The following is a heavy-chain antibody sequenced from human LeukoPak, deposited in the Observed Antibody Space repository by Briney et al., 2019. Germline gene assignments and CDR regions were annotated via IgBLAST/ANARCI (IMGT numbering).Heavy chain of an antibody. J-gene: IGHJ4*02. V-gene: IGHV4-59*01. D-gene: IGHD3-16*01. CDR1: GGSISSYY. CDR2: IYCSGST. CDR3: ARVGGNERSYYFDY. Sequence: SETLSLTCTVSGGSISSYYWSWIRQPPGKGLEWIGYIYCSGSTNYNPSLKSRVTISVDTSKNQFSLKLSSVTAADTAVYYCARVGGNERSYYFDYWGQGTLVTVSS.